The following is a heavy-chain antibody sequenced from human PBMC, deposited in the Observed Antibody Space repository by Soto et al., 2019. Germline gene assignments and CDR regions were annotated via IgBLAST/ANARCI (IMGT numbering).Heavy chain of an antibody. D-gene: IGHD5-18*01. J-gene: IGHJ5*02. CDR3: ARGRGYSYGLDP. CDR1: GDSISSNTNY. Sequence: SETLSLTCTVSGDSISSNTNYWSWISQPPGEGLEWIGFISYSGTTSYSPSLKSRVAISLDTSKNQFSLSLSSVTATDTAVYCCARGRGYSYGLDPWGQGTLVTVSS. CDR2: ISYSGTT. V-gene: IGHV4-30-4*01.